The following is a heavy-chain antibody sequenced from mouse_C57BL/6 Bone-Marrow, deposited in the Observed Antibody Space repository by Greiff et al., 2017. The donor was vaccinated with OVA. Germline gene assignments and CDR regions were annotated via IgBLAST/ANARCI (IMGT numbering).Heavy chain of an antibody. CDR3: ARSPYSNYGTGYAMDY. CDR1: GYSITSDY. J-gene: IGHJ4*01. Sequence: EVKLMESGPGLAKPSQTLSLTCSVTGYSITSDYWNWIRKFPGNKLEYMGYISYSGSTYYNPSLKSRISITRDTSKNQYYLQLNSVTTEDTATYYCARSPYSNYGTGYAMDYWGQGTSVTVSS. V-gene: IGHV3-8*01. CDR2: ISYSGST. D-gene: IGHD2-5*01.